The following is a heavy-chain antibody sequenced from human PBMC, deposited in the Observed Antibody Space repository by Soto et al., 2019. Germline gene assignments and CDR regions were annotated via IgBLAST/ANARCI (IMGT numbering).Heavy chain of an antibody. V-gene: IGHV3-23*01. CDR1: GFTFSSYA. J-gene: IGHJ6*02. CDR3: AKLDSSRIYYYYGMDV. Sequence: EVQLLESGGDLEQPGGSQRLSCAASGFTFSSYAMSWVRQAPGKGLEWVSAISGSGGSTYYADSVKGRFTISRDNSKNTLYLQMNSLRAEDTAVYYCAKLDSSRIYYYYGMDVWGQWTTVTVSS. CDR2: ISGSGGST. D-gene: IGHD6-13*01.